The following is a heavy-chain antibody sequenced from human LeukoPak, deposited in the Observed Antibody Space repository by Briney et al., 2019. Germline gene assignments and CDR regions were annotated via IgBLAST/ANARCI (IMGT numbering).Heavy chain of an antibody. J-gene: IGHJ4*02. D-gene: IGHD1-26*01. Sequence: KLGGSLQISCKGSGYRFTSYWIGWVRQLPGKGLEWMGIIYPGDSDTRYSPSFQGQVTISADKSISTAYLQWSSLKASDTAMYYCAGGELDNFDYWGQGTLVTVSS. CDR2: IYPGDSDT. V-gene: IGHV5-51*01. CDR1: GYRFTSYW. CDR3: AGGELDNFDY.